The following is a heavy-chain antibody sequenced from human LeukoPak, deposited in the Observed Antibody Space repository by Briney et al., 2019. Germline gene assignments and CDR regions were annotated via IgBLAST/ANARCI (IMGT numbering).Heavy chain of an antibody. D-gene: IGHD6-19*01. V-gene: IGHV3-23*01. J-gene: IGHJ4*02. CDR1: GFTFSSYA. CDR3: AKDLGQWLVSIGGYYFDY. Sequence: PGGSLRLSCTASGFTFSSYAMSWVRQAPGKGLEWVSGISGSGGSTYYADSVKGRFTISRDNSKNTLYLQMNSLRAEDTAVYYCAKDLGQWLVSIGGYYFDYWGQGTLVSVSS. CDR2: ISGSGGST.